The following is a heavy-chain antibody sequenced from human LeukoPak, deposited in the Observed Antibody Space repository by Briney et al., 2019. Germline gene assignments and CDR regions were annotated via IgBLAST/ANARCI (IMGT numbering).Heavy chain of an antibody. Sequence: GFLRLSCAASGFTFSAYPMNWVRQAPGKGLEWVSSISSSSSYIYYADSVKGRFTISRDNAKNSLYLQMNSLRAEDTAVYYCAREEGLRGFDYWGQGTLVTVSS. V-gene: IGHV3-21*01. D-gene: IGHD4-17*01. CDR2: ISSSSSYI. CDR1: GFTFSAYP. CDR3: AREEGLRGFDY. J-gene: IGHJ4*02.